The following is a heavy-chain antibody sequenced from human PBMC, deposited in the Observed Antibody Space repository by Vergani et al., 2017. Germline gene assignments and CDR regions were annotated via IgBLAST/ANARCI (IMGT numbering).Heavy chain of an antibody. Sequence: RLVQSGGGLAHPGGSLRLSCAASGFTFSDYYMSWIRQAPGKGLDWVSYSSSSSSTIYYADSVKGRFTISRDNAKNSLYLQMNSLRAEDTAGYYCARNRRSNMITFGGVNVDDYYYMDVWGKGTTVTVSS. CDR3: ARNRRSNMITFGGVNVDDYYYMDV. D-gene: IGHD3-16*02. CDR2: SSSSSSTI. V-gene: IGHV3-11*01. J-gene: IGHJ6*03. CDR1: GFTFSDYY.